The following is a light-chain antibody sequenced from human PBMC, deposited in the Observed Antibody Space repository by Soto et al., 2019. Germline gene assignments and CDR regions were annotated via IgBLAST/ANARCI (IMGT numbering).Light chain of an antibody. J-gene: IGLJ1*01. CDR1: SSNIGSNP. Sequence: QTVVTQPPSASGTPGRRVTISCSGISSNIGSNPVNWFQQLPGSAPKLLIYSHNQRPSGVPDRFSGSKSGTSASLAISGLQSEDEAAYYCGAWDDRLNGYVFGTGTKLTVL. CDR3: GAWDDRLNGYV. V-gene: IGLV1-44*01. CDR2: SHN.